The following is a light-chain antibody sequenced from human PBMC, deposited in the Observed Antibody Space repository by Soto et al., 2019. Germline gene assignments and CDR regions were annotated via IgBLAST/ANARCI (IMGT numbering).Light chain of an antibody. CDR2: RNN. CDR1: SSNIGSNY. Sequence: QAVVTQPPSASGTPGQRVTISCSGSSSNIGSNYVYWYQQLPGTAPKLLIYRNNQRPSGVPDRFSGSKSGTSAPLAISGLRSEDEADYYCVAWDDSLSGWVFGGGTKLTVL. CDR3: VAWDDSLSGWV. J-gene: IGLJ3*02. V-gene: IGLV1-47*01.